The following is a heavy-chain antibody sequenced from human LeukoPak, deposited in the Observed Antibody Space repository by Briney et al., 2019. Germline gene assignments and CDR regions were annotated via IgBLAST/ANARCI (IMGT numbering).Heavy chain of an antibody. CDR1: GFTFSNAW. CDR3: TTEELDWWGTVTYYYYYYMDV. CDR2: IKSKTDGGTT. J-gene: IGHJ6*03. V-gene: IGHV3-15*01. D-gene: IGHD2-8*02. Sequence: GGSLRLSCAASGFTFSNAWMSWVRQAPGKGLEWVGRIKSKTDGGTTDYAAPVKGRFTISRDDSKNTLYLQMNSLKTENTAVYYCTTEELDWWGTVTYYYYYYMDVWGKGTTVTISS.